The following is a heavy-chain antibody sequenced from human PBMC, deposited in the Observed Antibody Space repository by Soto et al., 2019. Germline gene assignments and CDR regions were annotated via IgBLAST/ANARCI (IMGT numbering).Heavy chain of an antibody. Sequence: QVQLVESGGGVVQPGRSLRLSCAASGFTFSSYGMHWVRQAPGKGLEWVAVISYDGSNKYYADSVKGRFTISRDNSKNTLYLQMNSLRAEDTAVYYCAKDQTLWWELLSPGGFDYWGQGTLVTVSS. CDR2: ISYDGSNK. CDR3: AKDQTLWWELLSPGGFDY. J-gene: IGHJ4*02. CDR1: GFTFSSYG. V-gene: IGHV3-30*18. D-gene: IGHD1-26*01.